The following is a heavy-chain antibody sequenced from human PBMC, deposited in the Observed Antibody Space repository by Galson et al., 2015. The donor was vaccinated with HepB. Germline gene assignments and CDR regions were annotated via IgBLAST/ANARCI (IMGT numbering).Heavy chain of an antibody. D-gene: IGHD6-13*01. Sequence: SLRLSCAASGFTFSSYAMSWVRQAPGKGLEWVSAISGSGGSTYYADSVKGRFTISRDNSKNTLYLQMNSLRAEDTAVYYCAKVSSSWKRFDYWGQGTLVTVSS. CDR2: ISGSGGST. CDR3: AKVSSSWKRFDY. J-gene: IGHJ4*02. V-gene: IGHV3-23*01. CDR1: GFTFSSYA.